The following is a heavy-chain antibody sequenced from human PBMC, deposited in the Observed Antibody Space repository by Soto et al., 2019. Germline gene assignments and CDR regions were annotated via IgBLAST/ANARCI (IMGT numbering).Heavy chain of an antibody. CDR1: GFTFSSYS. CDR2: ISSSSSYI. J-gene: IGHJ6*02. D-gene: IGHD3-10*01. V-gene: IGHV3-21*01. CDR3: AIDTSRRITMVRGVMDV. Sequence: PGGSLRLSCAASGFTFSSYSMNWVRQAPGKGLEWVSSISSSSSYIYYADSVKGRFTISRDNAKNSLYLQMNSLRAEDTAVYYCAIDTSRRITMVRGVMDVWGQGTTVTVSS.